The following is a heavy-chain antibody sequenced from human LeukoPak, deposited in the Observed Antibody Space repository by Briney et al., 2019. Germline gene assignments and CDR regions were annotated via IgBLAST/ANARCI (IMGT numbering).Heavy chain of an antibody. D-gene: IGHD4-17*01. CDR2: INPNSGVT. J-gene: IGHJ5*02. V-gene: IGHV1-2*02. CDR3: GIALYDSGNFRFDP. Sequence: ASVKVSCKAVGNSLIGQLLHWVRQAPGQGLEWVGWINPNSGVTNYARKFQGRVTVTRDMSINTAYMDLYGLTSDDTAIYSCGIALYDSGNFRFDPWGQGTLVTVSS. CDR1: GNSLIGQL.